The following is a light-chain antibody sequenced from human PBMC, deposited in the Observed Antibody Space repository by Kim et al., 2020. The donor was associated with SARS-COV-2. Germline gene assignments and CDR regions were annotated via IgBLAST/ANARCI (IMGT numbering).Light chain of an antibody. J-gene: IGKJ3*01. V-gene: IGKV1-16*01. CDR2: DVV. CDR1: QDISDY. CDR3: QQYKNYPFT. Sequence: ASIGDRVTITCRASQDISDYLAWYQQKAGKAPKPLIYDVVTVQTAVPLRFSGSGSGTDFTLTINSLQPEDFATYYCQQYKNYPFTFGPGTKVDIK.